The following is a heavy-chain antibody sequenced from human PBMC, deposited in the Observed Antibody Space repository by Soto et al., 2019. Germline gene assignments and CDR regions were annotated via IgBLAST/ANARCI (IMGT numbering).Heavy chain of an antibody. Sequence: SETLSLTCTVSGGSISSYYWSWIRQPPGKGLEWIGYIYYSGSTNYNPSLKSRVTISVDTSKNQFSLKLSSVTAADTAVYYCARVFYCGGDCSERYYYYYYMDVWGKGTTVT. CDR3: ARVFYCGGDCSERYYYYYYMDV. V-gene: IGHV4-59*01. J-gene: IGHJ6*03. CDR1: GGSISSYY. CDR2: IYYSGST. D-gene: IGHD2-21*01.